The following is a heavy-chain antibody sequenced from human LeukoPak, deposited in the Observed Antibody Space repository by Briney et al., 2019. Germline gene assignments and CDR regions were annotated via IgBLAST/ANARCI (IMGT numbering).Heavy chain of an antibody. CDR2: MNQDGYEK. J-gene: IGHJ4*02. CDR3: ARPRMHCSGGSCYYFDL. V-gene: IGHV3-7*01. Sequence: GGSLRLSCEASGFSFGRFWMTWVRQAPGKGLEWVANMNQDGYEKYYVDSVRGRFTISRDNGKNSLFLQMSSLRGEDTAVYFCARPRMHCSGGSCYYFDLWGQGTLVTVSS. D-gene: IGHD2-15*01. CDR1: GFSFGRFW.